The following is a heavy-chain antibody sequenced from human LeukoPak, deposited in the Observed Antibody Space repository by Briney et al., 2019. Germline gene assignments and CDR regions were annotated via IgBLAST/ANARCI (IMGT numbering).Heavy chain of an antibody. CDR3: AAGGDTPKGGKY. CDR2: IHFSGTI. Sequence: SETLSLTCTVSGASISGTDYYWTWTRHHPGEGLEWLGFIHFSGTIYYNPSLRSRLIISADTAKNQMSLKLSSMTAADTAVYYCAAGGDTPKGGKYWGQGTQVTVSS. V-gene: IGHV4-31*03. D-gene: IGHD5-18*01. CDR1: GASISGTDYY. J-gene: IGHJ4*02.